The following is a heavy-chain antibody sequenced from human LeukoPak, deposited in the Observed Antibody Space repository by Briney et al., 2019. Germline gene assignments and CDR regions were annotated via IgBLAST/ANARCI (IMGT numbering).Heavy chain of an antibody. CDR3: AKDPRYSSGWEIDY. J-gene: IGHJ4*02. V-gene: IGHV3-23*01. Sequence: GGSLRLSCAASGFTFGSYAMSWVRQAPGKGLEWVSAISGSGGSTYYADSVKGRFTISRDNSKNTLYLQMNSLRAEDTAVYYCAKDPRYSSGWEIDYWGQGTLVTVSS. CDR1: GFTFGSYA. D-gene: IGHD6-19*01. CDR2: ISGSGGST.